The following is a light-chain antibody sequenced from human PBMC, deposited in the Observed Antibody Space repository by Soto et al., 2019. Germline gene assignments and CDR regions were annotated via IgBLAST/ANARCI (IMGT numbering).Light chain of an antibody. V-gene: IGKV1-39*01. CDR1: QSITTY. CDR3: QQSSSIPYT. CDR2: VAS. Sequence: DIQMTQSPSSLSASVGDRVTITCRASQSITTYLNWNQQKPGKAPQLLIYVASSLQSGVPSRFSGSGSGTDFALTISSLQPEDFASYYCQQSSSIPYTFGQGTKLEIK. J-gene: IGKJ2*01.